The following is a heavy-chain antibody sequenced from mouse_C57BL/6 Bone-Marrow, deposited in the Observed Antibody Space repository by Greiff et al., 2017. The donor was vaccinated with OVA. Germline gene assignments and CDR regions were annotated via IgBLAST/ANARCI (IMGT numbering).Heavy chain of an antibody. D-gene: IGHD2-5*01. Sequence: VQLQQSGAELVRPGASVKLSCTASGFNIKDDYMHWVKQRPEQGLEWIGWIDPENGDTEYASKFQGKATITADTSSNTAYLQLSSLTSEDTAVYYCTNSNYYYFDYWGQGTTLTVCS. CDR1: GFNIKDDY. CDR3: TNSNYYYFDY. V-gene: IGHV14-4*01. CDR2: IDPENGDT. J-gene: IGHJ2*01.